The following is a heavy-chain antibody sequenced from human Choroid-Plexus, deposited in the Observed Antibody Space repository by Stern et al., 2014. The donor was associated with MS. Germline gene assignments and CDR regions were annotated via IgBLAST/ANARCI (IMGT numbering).Heavy chain of an antibody. J-gene: IGHJ5*02. CDR1: GFTFGSCA. Sequence: QVQLVQSGGGVVQPGRPLRLSCVASGFTFGSCAMHWVRQAPGKGLEWVAGVSYDGSNKYYADSGKGRFPISRDNSQNPLYMQMSSLRPEDTAVYFCAKDRQYLTYFFDHWGQGSLVTVSS. D-gene: IGHD2/OR15-2a*01. V-gene: IGHV3-30*18. CDR3: AKDRQYLTYFFDH. CDR2: VSYDGSNK.